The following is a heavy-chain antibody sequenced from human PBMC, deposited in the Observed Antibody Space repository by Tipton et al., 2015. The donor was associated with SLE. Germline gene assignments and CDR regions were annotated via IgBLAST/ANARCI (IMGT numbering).Heavy chain of an antibody. Sequence: TLSLTCSVSGDSLSSNNYYWGWIRQSPAQGLEWIGTIHYAGGTYCNPSLRSRLTISVDTSENHFSLNLNSVTAADTAVYFCARQRGYYDGTPFPPWNFDLWGRGTQVTVSS. V-gene: IGHV4-39*07. D-gene: IGHD3-16*01. J-gene: IGHJ2*01. CDR2: IHYAGGT. CDR1: GDSLSSNNYY. CDR3: ARQRGYYDGTPFPPWNFDL.